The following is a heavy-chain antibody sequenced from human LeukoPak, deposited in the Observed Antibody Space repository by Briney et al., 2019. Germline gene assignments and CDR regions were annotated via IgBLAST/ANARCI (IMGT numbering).Heavy chain of an antibody. J-gene: IGHJ4*02. D-gene: IGHD4-23*01. Sequence: GRSLRLSCAASGFTFSSYGMHWVRQAPGKGLEWVAVISYDGTNKYYAAAVKGRFTISRDNSKNTLYLQMNSLRAEDTAVYYCANDLVGGDSAYWGQGTLVTVSS. CDR1: GFTFSSYG. CDR3: ANDLVGGDSAY. V-gene: IGHV3-30*18. CDR2: ISYDGTNK.